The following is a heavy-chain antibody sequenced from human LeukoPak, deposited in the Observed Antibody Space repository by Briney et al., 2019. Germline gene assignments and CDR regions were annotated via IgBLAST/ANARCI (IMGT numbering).Heavy chain of an antibody. V-gene: IGHV3-30*02. CDR2: IRYDGSNK. CDR3: AKAPRRYCTNGVCYYFDY. CDR1: GFTFSSYG. Sequence: GGSLRLSCAASGFTFSSYGMHWVRQAPGKGLEWVAFIRYDGSNKYYADSVKGRFTISRDNSKNTLYQQMNSLRAEDTAVYYCAKAPRRYCTNGVCYYFDYWGQGTLVTVSS. J-gene: IGHJ4*02. D-gene: IGHD2-8*01.